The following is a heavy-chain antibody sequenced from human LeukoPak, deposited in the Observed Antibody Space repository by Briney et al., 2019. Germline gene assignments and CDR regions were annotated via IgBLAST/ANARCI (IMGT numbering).Heavy chain of an antibody. V-gene: IGHV1-2*02. Sequence: ASVKVSCKASGYTFTGYYMHWVRQAPGQGLEWMGWINPNSGGTNYAQKFQGRVTMTRDTSISTAYMELSRLRSDDTAVYFCARDWGVGGRPGYTDVWGKGTTVTVSS. J-gene: IGHJ6*03. D-gene: IGHD6-6*01. CDR3: ARDWGVGGRPGYTDV. CDR2: INPNSGGT. CDR1: GYTFTGYY.